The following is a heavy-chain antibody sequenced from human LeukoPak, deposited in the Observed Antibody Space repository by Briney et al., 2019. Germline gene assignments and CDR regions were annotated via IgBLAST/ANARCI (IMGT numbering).Heavy chain of an antibody. CDR1: GFDLTTYA. V-gene: IGHV3-23*01. J-gene: IGHJ4*02. CDR3: AKDGYDFWSGYQIDF. Sequence: GGSLRLSCAASGFDLTTYAMTWVRQAPAKGLEWVSSIRIGGGGTYYADSVTGRFTISRDNSKNTLYLQMSSLRADDTAVYYCAKDGYDFWSGYQIDFWGQGTLVTVSS. D-gene: IGHD3-3*01. CDR2: IRIGGGGT.